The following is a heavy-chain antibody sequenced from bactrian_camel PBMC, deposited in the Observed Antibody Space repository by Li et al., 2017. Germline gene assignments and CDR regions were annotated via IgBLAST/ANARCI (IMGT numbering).Heavy chain of an antibody. D-gene: IGHD1*01. CDR1: GYTYSSSC. CDR2: IYTGGDTT. V-gene: IGHV3S40*01. CDR3: AACALGCVGAKCPPDFGEY. J-gene: IGHJ4*01. Sequence: QLVESGGGSVQAGGSLRLTCVASGYTYSSSCMGWFRQAPGKEREVVATIYTGGDTTHYADSVKGRFTISQDNAKNTVYLQMNNLKPEDTAVYYCAACALGCVGAKCPPDFGEYWGQGTQVTVS.